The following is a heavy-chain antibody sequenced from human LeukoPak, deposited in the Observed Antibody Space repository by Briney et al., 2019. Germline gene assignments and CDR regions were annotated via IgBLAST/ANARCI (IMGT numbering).Heavy chain of an antibody. D-gene: IGHD1-20*01. CDR2: IKRDGSEK. CDR3: ARDNWYDYLADALDI. CDR1: GFTFSRYW. V-gene: IGHV3-7*01. J-gene: IGHJ3*02. Sequence: PGESLRLSCAASGFTFSRYWMSWVRQAPGKGLEWVANIKRDGSEKSYVDSVRGQFTISRDNAKNSLYLQMNSLRAEDTAVYFCARDNWYDYLADALDIWGQGTMVTVSS.